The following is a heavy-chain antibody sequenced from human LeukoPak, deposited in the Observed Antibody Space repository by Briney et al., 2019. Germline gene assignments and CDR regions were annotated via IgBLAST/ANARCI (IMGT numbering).Heavy chain of an antibody. V-gene: IGHV4-38-2*02. Sequence: SETLSLTCTVSGYSISSGYYWGWIRQPPGKGLEWIGSIYHSGSTYYNPSLKSRVTISVDTSKNQFSLKLSSVTAADTAVYYCARVRYCSGGSCYFFDYWGQGTLVTASS. CDR3: ARVRYCSGGSCYFFDY. CDR2: IYHSGST. J-gene: IGHJ4*02. CDR1: GYSISSGYY. D-gene: IGHD2-15*01.